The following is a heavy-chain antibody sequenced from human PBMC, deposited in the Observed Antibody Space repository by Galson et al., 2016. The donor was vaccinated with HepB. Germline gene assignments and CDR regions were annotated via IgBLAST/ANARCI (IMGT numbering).Heavy chain of an antibody. CDR1: GDSMTTNW. D-gene: IGHD1-7*01. J-gene: IGHJ4*02. V-gene: IGHV4-4*02. CDR2: AYHTGTT. Sequence: SETLSLTCTVSGDSMTTNWYSWVRQTPGQGLEWIGEAYHTGTTKYNPSLENRVTISMDTANNHLSLTLHFVTAADTAIYYCARHIAVTGTRGFDYWGQGALVTVSS. CDR3: ARHIAVTGTRGFDY.